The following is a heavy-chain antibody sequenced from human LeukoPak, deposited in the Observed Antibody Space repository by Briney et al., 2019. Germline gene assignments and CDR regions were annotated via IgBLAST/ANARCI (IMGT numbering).Heavy chain of an antibody. V-gene: IGHV3-48*01. CDR1: GFTFSSYS. Sequence: GGSLRLSCAAPGFTFSSYSMNWVRQAPGKGLEWVSYISSSSSTIYYADSVKGRFTISRDNAKNSLYLQMNSLRAEDTAVYYCARDRSIAAAGTYMDVWGKGTTVTVSS. CDR2: ISSSSSTI. D-gene: IGHD6-13*01. CDR3: ARDRSIAAAGTYMDV. J-gene: IGHJ6*03.